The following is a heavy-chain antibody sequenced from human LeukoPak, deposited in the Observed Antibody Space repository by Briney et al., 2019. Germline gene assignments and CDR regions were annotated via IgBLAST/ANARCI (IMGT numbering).Heavy chain of an antibody. Sequence: SETLSLTCNVSGGSISSGGYYWSWIRQHPGKGLEWIGYIYYSGSTYYNPSLKSRVTISVDTSKNQFSLKLSSVTAAGTAVYYCARWQGPNMFDPWGQGTLVTVSS. CDR3: ARWQGPNMFDP. CDR1: GGSISSGGYY. CDR2: IYYSGST. J-gene: IGHJ5*02. V-gene: IGHV4-31*03.